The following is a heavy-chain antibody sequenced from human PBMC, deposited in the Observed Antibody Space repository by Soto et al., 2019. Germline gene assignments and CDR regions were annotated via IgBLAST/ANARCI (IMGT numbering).Heavy chain of an antibody. J-gene: IGHJ3*02. Sequence: ASVKVSCKASGYTFISRYIHWVRQAPGQGLEWMGIINPSVGSTTYAQKFQGRVTMTRDTSTSTVYMELSSLRSEDTAVYYCARGGSGSTSSPEAFDIRGQGTMVTVSS. V-gene: IGHV1-46*01. CDR2: INPSVGST. D-gene: IGHD2-2*01. CDR3: ARGGSGSTSSPEAFDI. CDR1: GYTFISRY.